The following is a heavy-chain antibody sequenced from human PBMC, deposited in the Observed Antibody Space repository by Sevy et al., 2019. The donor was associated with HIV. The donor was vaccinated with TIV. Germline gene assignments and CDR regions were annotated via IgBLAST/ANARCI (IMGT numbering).Heavy chain of an antibody. CDR3: ARESIAVAGIGYYFKY. Sequence: GGSLRLSCAASGFSLSGYGMHWVRQAPGKGLEGVAVIWYEGSNKAYADSVKGRFTISRDNSKNTLHLQMNSLRAEATAVYYCARESIAVAGIGYYFKYWGQGTLVTVSS. J-gene: IGHJ4*02. V-gene: IGHV3-33*01. CDR1: GFSLSGYG. D-gene: IGHD6-19*01. CDR2: IWYEGSNK.